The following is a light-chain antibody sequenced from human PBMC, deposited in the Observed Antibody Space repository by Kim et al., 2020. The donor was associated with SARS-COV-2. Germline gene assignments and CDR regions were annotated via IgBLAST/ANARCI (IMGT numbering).Light chain of an antibody. V-gene: IGKV1-5*03. Sequence: DIQMTQSPSTLSASVGDRVTITCRASQSNSSWLAWYQQKPGKAPKVLISKAYTLERGVSSRFSGSGSGTEFTLTFSSLQPDDFATYDCQQYKSWYNFGQGANLEIK. CDR2: KAY. J-gene: IGKJ2*01. CDR1: QSNSSW. CDR3: QQYKSWYN.